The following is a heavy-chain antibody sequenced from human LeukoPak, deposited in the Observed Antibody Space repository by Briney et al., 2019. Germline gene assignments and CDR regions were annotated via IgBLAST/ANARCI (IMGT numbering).Heavy chain of an antibody. CDR3: ARADNGFEY. CDR2: IYSGGDS. V-gene: IGHV3-66*01. Sequence: PGGSLRLSCAASGFTVRSYHMSWVRQAPGKGLEWVSLIYSGGDSYYADSVKGRFTISRDNSKNTLYLQMNSLRAEDTAIYYCARADNGFEYWGQGSLVTVSS. D-gene: IGHD2-8*01. J-gene: IGHJ4*02. CDR1: GFTVRSYH.